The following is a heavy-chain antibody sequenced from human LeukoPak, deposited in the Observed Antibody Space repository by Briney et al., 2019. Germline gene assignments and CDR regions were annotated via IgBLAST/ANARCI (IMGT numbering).Heavy chain of an antibody. D-gene: IGHD7-27*01. V-gene: IGHV1-2*02. CDR3: ATGVRDIAGSPDY. Sequence: ASVKVSCKASGYTFTGYYMHWVRQAPGQGLEWMGWINPNSGGTNYAQKFQGRVTMTRDTSISTAYMELSRLRSDDAAVYYCATGVRDIAGSPDYWGQGTLVTASS. CDR1: GYTFTGYY. J-gene: IGHJ4*02. CDR2: INPNSGGT.